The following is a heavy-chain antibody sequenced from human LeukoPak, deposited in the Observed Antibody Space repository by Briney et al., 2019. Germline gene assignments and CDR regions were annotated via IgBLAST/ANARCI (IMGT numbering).Heavy chain of an antibody. CDR3: ARAYGGNSECDY. V-gene: IGHV1-18*01. CDR2: ISAYNGNT. Sequence: ASVKVSCKASGYTFTSYGISWVRQAPGQGLEWMGWISAYNGNTNYAQKLQGRVTTATDTSTSTAYMEMRSLRSDDTAVYYCARAYGGNSECDYCGQGTLVTVSP. D-gene: IGHD4-23*01. J-gene: IGHJ4*02. CDR1: GYTFTSYG.